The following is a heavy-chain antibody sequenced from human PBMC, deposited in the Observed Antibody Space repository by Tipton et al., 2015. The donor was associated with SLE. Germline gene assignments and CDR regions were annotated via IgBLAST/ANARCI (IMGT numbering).Heavy chain of an antibody. Sequence: QVQLVQSGAEVKKPGSSVKVSCKASGGTFSSYAISWVRQAPGQGLEWMGRIIPIFGTANYAQKFQGRVTITADESTSTAYMELRSLRSDDTAVYYCARGRPYRPNGAARPGALDYWGQGTLVTVSS. J-gene: IGHJ4*02. CDR1: GGTFSSYA. D-gene: IGHD6-6*01. V-gene: IGHV1-69*18. CDR3: ARGRPYRPNGAARPGALDY. CDR2: IIPIFGTA.